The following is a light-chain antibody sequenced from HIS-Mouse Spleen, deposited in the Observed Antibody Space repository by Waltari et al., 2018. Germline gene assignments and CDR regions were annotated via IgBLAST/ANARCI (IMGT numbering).Light chain of an antibody. J-gene: IGLJ1*01. CDR3: SSYAGSIYV. V-gene: IGLV2-8*01. Sequence: QSALTQPPSASGSPGQSVTISCTGTSSDVGGYHYVSWYQQHPGKAPKLMIYEVSKRPSGVPDRFSGSKSGNTASLTVSGLQAEDEADYYCSSYAGSIYVFGTGTKVTVL. CDR1: SSDVGGYHY. CDR2: EVS.